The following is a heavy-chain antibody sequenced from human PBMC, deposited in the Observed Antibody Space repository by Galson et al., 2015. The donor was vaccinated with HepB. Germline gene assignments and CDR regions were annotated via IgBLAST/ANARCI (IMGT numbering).Heavy chain of an antibody. J-gene: IGHJ3*02. Sequence: SLRLSCAASGYTFNSYVMSWVRRAPGKGLEWVSTIIKSGDNTYYADSVKGRFTISRDNSKNTLYMQMNSLRAEDTAVYYCTKGGCSSAKCEMPFDIWGQGTVVIVSS. CDR1: GYTFNSYV. CDR2: IIKSGDNT. D-gene: IGHD2-15*01. V-gene: IGHV3-23*01. CDR3: TKGGCSSAKCEMPFDI.